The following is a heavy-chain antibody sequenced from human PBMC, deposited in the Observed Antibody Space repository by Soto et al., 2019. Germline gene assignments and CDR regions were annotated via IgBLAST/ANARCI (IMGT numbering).Heavy chain of an antibody. CDR3: ARDLGRNYYGSGSDAFDI. D-gene: IGHD3-10*01. J-gene: IGHJ3*02. CDR2: ISAYNGNT. V-gene: IGHV1-18*01. Sequence: QVQLVQSGAEVKKPGASVKVSCKASGYTFTSYGISWVRQAPGQGLEWMGWISAYNGNTNYAQKRQGRVTMTTDTSTSTAYMELRSLRSDDTAVYYCARDLGRNYYGSGSDAFDIWGKGTMVTVSS. CDR1: GYTFTSYG.